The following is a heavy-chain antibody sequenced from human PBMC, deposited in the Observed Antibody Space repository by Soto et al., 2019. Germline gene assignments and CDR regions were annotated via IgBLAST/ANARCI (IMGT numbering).Heavy chain of an antibody. D-gene: IGHD2-15*01. CDR3: ARDRVVVVVAAIHYYGMDV. CDR2: IIPIFGTA. J-gene: IGHJ6*02. Sequence: QVQLVQSGAAVKKPGSSVKVSCKASGGTFSSYAISWVRQAPGQGLEWMGGIIPIFGTANYAQKFQGRVTITADESTSAASMGLRSLRSEDTAVYYCARDRVVVVVAAIHYYGMDVWGQGTTVTVSS. CDR1: GGTFSSYA. V-gene: IGHV1-69*12.